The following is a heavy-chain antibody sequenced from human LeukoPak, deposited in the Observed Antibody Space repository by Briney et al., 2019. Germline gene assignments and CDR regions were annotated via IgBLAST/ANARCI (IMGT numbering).Heavy chain of an antibody. CDR1: GFTFSSYW. CDR2: INSDGSST. V-gene: IGHV3-74*01. D-gene: IGHD4-17*01. Sequence: PGGSLRLSCAASGFTFSSYWMHWVRQAPGKGLVWVSRINSDGSSTTYADSVKGRFTISRDNAKNTLYLQMNSLRAEDTAVYYCARVTVTSYYYMDVWGKGTTVTVSS. J-gene: IGHJ6*03. CDR3: ARVTVTSYYYMDV.